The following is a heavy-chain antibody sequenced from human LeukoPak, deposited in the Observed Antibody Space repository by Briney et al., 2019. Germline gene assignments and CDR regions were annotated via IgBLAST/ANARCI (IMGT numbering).Heavy chain of an antibody. CDR1: GGTFSSYA. CDR2: IIPIFGTA. CDR3: AREMMSGVGATD. J-gene: IGHJ4*02. V-gene: IGHV1-69*05. Sequence: SVKVSCKASGGTFSSYAISWVRQAPGQGLEWMGGIIPIFGTANYAQKFQGRVTITTDESTSAAYMELSSLRSEDTAVYYCAREMMSGVGATDWGQGTLVTVSS. D-gene: IGHD1-26*01.